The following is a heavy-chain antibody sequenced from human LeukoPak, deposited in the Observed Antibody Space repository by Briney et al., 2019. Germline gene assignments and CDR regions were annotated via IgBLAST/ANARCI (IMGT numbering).Heavy chain of an antibody. CDR3: AKSYWEGSRLIDH. D-gene: IGHD1-26*01. CDR1: GFSFSTSS. J-gene: IGHJ4*02. Sequence: GGSLRLSCAASGFSFSTSSMNWVRQAPGKGLQWISYITSSDASTLYAESARGRFTISRDDAKNSLYLQINSLRAEDTAMYYCAKSYWEGSRLIDHWGQGTLVTVSP. V-gene: IGHV3-48*04. CDR2: ITSSDAST.